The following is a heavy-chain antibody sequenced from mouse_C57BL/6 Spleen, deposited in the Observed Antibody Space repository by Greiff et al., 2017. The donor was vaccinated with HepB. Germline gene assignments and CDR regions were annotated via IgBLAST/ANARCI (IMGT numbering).Heavy chain of an antibody. J-gene: IGHJ4*01. D-gene: IGHD2-4*01. CDR2: ISSGSSTI. CDR1: GFTFSDYG. V-gene: IGHV5-17*01. CDR3: ARVYYWDDYDVGYAMDY. Sequence: EVQLQESGGGLVKPGGSLKLSCAASGFTFSDYGMHWVRQAPEKGLEWVAYISSGSSTIYYADTVKGRFTISRDNAKNTLFLQMTSLRSEDTAMYYCARVYYWDDYDVGYAMDYWGQGTSVTVSS.